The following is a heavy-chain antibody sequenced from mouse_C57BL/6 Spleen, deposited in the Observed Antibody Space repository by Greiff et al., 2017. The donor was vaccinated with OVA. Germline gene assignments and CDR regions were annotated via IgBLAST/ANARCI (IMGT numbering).Heavy chain of an antibody. D-gene: IGHD4-1*02. J-gene: IGHJ4*01. CDR3: ARDSTGPIYAMDY. Sequence: VQLVESGPGLVAPSQSLSITCTVSGFSLTSYGVHWVRQPPGKGLEWLVVIWSDGSTTYNSALKSRLSISKDNSKIQVFLKMNSLQPDYTAMDYCARDSTGPIYAMDYWGQGTSVTVSS. CDR2: IWSDGST. V-gene: IGHV2-6*03. CDR1: GFSLTSYG.